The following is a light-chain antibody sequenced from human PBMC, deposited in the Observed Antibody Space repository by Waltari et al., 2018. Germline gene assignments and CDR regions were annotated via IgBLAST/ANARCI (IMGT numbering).Light chain of an antibody. CDR1: SLLFRSNNRNY. J-gene: IGKJ2*01. CDR3: QPCYTFPYT. CDR2: WAS. V-gene: IGKV4-1*01. Sequence: SLLFRSNNRNYVCCYEQKLRSPHKLRISWASTRDFGVPDRCSGSGSGTDFNLTSSSLQAEDVDLYCCQPCYTFPYTFGQGTKLELK.